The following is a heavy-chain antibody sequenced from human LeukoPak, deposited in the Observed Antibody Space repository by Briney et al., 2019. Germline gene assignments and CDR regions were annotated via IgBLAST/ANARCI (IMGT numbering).Heavy chain of an antibody. J-gene: IGHJ3*01. D-gene: IGHD3-16*01. V-gene: IGHV4-34*01. CDR1: GGSFSGYY. CDR3: AGARGGEERCQNLPPPVLDL. CDR2: INHSVST. Sequence: SETLSLTCAVYGGSFSGYYWSWIRQPPGKGLEWIGEINHSVSTNYNPSLKSRVTISVDTSKNQFSLKLSSVTAADTAVYYCAGARGGEERCQNLPPPVLDLGGKGTMVTV.